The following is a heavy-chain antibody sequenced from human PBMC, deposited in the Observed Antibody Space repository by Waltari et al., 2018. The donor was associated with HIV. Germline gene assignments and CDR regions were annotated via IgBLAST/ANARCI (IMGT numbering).Heavy chain of an antibody. Sequence: QVQLQQWGAGLLKPSETLSLTCAVYGGSFSGYYWSWIRQPPGKGLEWIGEINHSGSTNYNPSLKSRVTISLDTSRNQFSLKLRSVTAADTAVYYCASGGDCSGGSCYRNWFDPWGQGTLVTVSS. CDR2: INHSGST. CDR3: ASGGDCSGGSCYRNWFDP. D-gene: IGHD2-15*01. J-gene: IGHJ5*02. CDR1: GGSFSGYY. V-gene: IGHV4-34*01.